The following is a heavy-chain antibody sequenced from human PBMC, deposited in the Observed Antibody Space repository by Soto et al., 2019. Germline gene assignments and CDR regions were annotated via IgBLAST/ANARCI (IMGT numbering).Heavy chain of an antibody. D-gene: IGHD3-16*02. Sequence: SVKFSCKASGGTFSSYAISWVRQAPGQGLEWMGGIIPIFGTANYAQKFQGRVTITADESTSTAYMELSSLRSEDTAVYYCARERGDYVWGSYRSGHYFDYWGQGTLVTVSS. CDR2: IIPIFGTA. CDR3: ARERGDYVWGSYRSGHYFDY. J-gene: IGHJ4*02. V-gene: IGHV1-69*13. CDR1: GGTFSSYA.